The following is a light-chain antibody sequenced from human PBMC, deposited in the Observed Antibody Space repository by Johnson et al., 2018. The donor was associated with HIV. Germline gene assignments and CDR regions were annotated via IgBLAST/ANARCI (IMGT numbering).Light chain of an antibody. V-gene: IGLV1-51*01. CDR3: GTWDSSLSAGRYV. Sequence: HSVLTQPPSVSAAPGQKVTISCSGSSSNIGNNYVSWYQQLTGTAPKLLIYDNNKRPSGIPDRFSGSKSGTSATLGITGLQTGDEADYYCGTWDSSLSAGRYVFGTGPKVTVL. J-gene: IGLJ1*01. CDR1: SSNIGNNY. CDR2: DNN.